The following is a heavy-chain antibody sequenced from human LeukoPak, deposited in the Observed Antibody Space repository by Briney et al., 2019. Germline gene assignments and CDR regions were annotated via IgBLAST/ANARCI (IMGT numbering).Heavy chain of an antibody. D-gene: IGHD6-19*01. CDR2: ISGSGGST. Sequence: GGSLRLSCAASGFTFSSYAMNWVRQAPGKGLEWVSVISGSGGSTYYADSVKGQFTISRDNSKNTLYLQMNSLRAEDTAVYYCVKDRSGGYRVFDYWGQGTLVTVSS. CDR1: GFTFSSYA. J-gene: IGHJ4*02. V-gene: IGHV3-23*01. CDR3: VKDRSGGYRVFDY.